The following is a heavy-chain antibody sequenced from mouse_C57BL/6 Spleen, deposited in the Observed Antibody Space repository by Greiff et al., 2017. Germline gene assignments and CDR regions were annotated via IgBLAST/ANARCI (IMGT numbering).Heavy chain of an antibody. CDR1: GFSFNTYA. Sequence: EVKVVESGGGLVQPKGSLKLSCAASGFSFNTYAMNWVRQAPGKGLEWVARIRSKSNNYATYYADSVKDRFTISRDDSESMLYLQMNNLKTEDTAMYYCVRQDYGDWYFDVWGTGTTVTVSS. D-gene: IGHD1-1*01. J-gene: IGHJ1*03. V-gene: IGHV10-1*01. CDR3: VRQDYGDWYFDV. CDR2: IRSKSNNYAT.